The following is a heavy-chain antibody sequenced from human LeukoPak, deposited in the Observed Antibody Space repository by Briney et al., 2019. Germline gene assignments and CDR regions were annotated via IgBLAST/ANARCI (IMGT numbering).Heavy chain of an antibody. Sequence: GGSLRLSCAASGFTFSGSAMHWVRQASVKGLEWVGRIRSKANSYATAYAASVKGRFTISRDDSKNTAYLQMNSLKTEDTAVYYCTGHSSGLVFFDYWGQGTLVTVSS. CDR1: GFTFSGSA. CDR3: TGHSSGLVFFDY. D-gene: IGHD6-19*01. J-gene: IGHJ4*02. CDR2: IRSKANSYAT. V-gene: IGHV3-73*01.